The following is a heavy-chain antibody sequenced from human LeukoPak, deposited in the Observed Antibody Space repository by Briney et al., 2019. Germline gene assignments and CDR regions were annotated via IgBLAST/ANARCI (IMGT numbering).Heavy chain of an antibody. V-gene: IGHV3-48*01. J-gene: IGHJ6*03. D-gene: IGHD5-12*01. CDR3: ARDPAASHGYADYYYYYMDV. CDR2: ISSSSTI. Sequence: GGSLRLSCAASGFTFSSYSMNWVRQAPGKGLEWVSYISSSSTIYYADSVKGRFTISRDNAKNSLYLQMNSLRAEDTAVYYCARDPAASHGYADYYYYYMDVWGKGTTVTVSS. CDR1: GFTFSSYS.